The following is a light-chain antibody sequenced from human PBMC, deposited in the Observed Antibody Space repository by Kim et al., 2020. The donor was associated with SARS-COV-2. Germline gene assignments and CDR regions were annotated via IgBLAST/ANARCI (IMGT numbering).Light chain of an antibody. CDR3: QQYNSYPYT. CDR2: KAS. Sequence: SASVGDRVTSTCRASQSSSSWLAWYQQKPGKAPKLLIYKASSLESGVPSRFSGSGSGTEFTLTISSLQPDDFATYYCQQYNSYPYTFGQGTKLEI. V-gene: IGKV1-5*03. CDR1: QSSSSW. J-gene: IGKJ2*01.